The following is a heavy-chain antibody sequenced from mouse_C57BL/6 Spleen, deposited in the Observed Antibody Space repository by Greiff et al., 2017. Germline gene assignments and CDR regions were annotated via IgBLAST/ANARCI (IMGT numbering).Heavy chain of an antibody. J-gene: IGHJ4*01. V-gene: IGHV1-55*01. D-gene: IGHD2-5*01. CDR3: AREGTSYYSNQGAMDY. CDR2: IYPGSGST. CDR1: GYTFTSYW. Sequence: QVQLQQPGAELVKPGASVKMSCKASGYTFTSYWITWVKQRPGQGLEWIGDIYPGSGSTNYNEKFKSKATLTVDTSSSTAYMQLSSLTSEDSAVYYCAREGTSYYSNQGAMDYWGQGTSVTVSS.